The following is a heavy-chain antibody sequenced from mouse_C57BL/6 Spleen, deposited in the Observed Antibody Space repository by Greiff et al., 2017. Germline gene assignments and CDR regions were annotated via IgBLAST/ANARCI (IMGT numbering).Heavy chain of an antibody. CDR3: ARESSGYSVDY. J-gene: IGHJ2*01. Sequence: QVQLQQSGPELVKPGASVKISCKASGYAFSSSWMNWVKQRPGKGLEWIGRIYPGDGDTNYNGKFKGKATLTADKSSSTAYMQLSSLTSEDSAVYFCARESSGYSVDYWGQGTTLTVSS. CDR1: GYAFSSSW. V-gene: IGHV1-82*01. D-gene: IGHD3-2*02. CDR2: IYPGDGDT.